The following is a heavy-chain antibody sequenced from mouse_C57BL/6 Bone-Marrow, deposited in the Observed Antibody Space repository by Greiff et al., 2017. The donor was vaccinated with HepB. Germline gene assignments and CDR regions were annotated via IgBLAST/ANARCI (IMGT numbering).Heavy chain of an antibody. Sequence: VKLMESGAELVRPGASVTLSCKASGYTFTDYEMHWVKQTPVHGLEWIGAIDPETGGTAYNQKFKGKAILTADKSSSTAYMELRSLTSEDSAVYYCTRELRSSDYWGQGTTLTVSS. V-gene: IGHV1-15*01. CDR1: GYTFTDYE. CDR2: IDPETGGT. D-gene: IGHD3-2*02. CDR3: TRELRSSDY. J-gene: IGHJ2*01.